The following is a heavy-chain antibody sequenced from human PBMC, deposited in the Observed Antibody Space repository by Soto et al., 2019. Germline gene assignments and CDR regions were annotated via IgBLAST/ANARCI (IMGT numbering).Heavy chain of an antibody. CDR1: GYSFTSYW. V-gene: IGHV5-51*01. CDR2: IYPCDSYT. J-gene: IGHJ6*02. CDR3: ARHGRQYRSSSPNYYYGREV. D-gene: IGHD6-6*01. Sequence: VESLKISCKGSGYSFTSYWIGWVRQIPWKGLAWMGIIYPCDSYTRYSPSFQGQVTISADKSISTAYLQWSSLKASDTAMYYCARHGRQYRSSSPNYYYGREVWGQGTTVIVSS.